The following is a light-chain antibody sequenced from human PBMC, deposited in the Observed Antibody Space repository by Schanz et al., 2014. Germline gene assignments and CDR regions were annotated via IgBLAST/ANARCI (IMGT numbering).Light chain of an antibody. Sequence: QSALTQPASVSGSPGQSITISCTGTSSDVGSYNLVSWYQQHPGKAPKVMIYDVSNRPSGVSNRFSGSKSGNTASLTISGLQAEDEADYYCCSYAGSSTFWVFGGGTKLTVL. CDR2: DVS. CDR1: SSDVGSYNL. V-gene: IGLV2-23*02. J-gene: IGLJ2*01. CDR3: CSYAGSSTFWV.